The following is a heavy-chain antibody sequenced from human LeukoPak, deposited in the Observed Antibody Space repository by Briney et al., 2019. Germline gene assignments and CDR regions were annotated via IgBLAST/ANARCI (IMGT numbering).Heavy chain of an antibody. CDR1: GFTFSSYS. CDR2: ISSSSSYI. CDR3: ATRGYSYGRAIDY. V-gene: IGHV3-21*01. Sequence: GGPLRLSCAASGFTFSSYSMNWVRQAPGKGLEWVSSISSSSSYIYYADSVKGRFTISRDNAKNSLYLQMNSLRAEDTAVYYCATRGYSYGRAIDYWGQGTLVTVSS. D-gene: IGHD5-18*01. J-gene: IGHJ4*02.